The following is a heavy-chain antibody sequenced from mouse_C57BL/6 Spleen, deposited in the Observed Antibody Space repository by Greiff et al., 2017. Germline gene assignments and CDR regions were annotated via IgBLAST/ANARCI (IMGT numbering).Heavy chain of an antibody. CDR1: GFSLTSYG. J-gene: IGHJ3*01. Sequence: QVQLQQSGPGLVQPSQSLSITCTVSGFSLTSYGVHWVRQSPGKGLEWLGVIWSGGSTDYNAAFISRLSISKDNSKSQVFFKMNSLQADDTAIYYCGRDYYGSAWFAYWGQGTLVTVSA. CDR2: IWSGGST. CDR3: GRDYYGSAWFAY. V-gene: IGHV2-2*01. D-gene: IGHD1-1*01.